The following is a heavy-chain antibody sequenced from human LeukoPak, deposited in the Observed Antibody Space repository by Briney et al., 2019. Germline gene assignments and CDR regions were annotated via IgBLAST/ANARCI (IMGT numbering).Heavy chain of an antibody. V-gene: IGHV4-30-4*08. CDR3: ARVTGYSSSWYSVDY. J-gene: IGHJ4*02. CDR1: GGSISSGDYY. D-gene: IGHD6-13*01. CDR2: IYYSGST. Sequence: SQTLSLTCTVSGGSISSGDYYWSWIRQPPGKGLEWIGYIYYSGSTYYNPSLKSRVTISVDTSKNQFSLKMSSVTAADTAVYYCARVTGYSSSWYSVDYWGQGTLVTVSS.